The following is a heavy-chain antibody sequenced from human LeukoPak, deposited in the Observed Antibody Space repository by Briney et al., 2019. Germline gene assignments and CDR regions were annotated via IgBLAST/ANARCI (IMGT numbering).Heavy chain of an antibody. CDR2: IDWNGDAL. J-gene: IGHJ4*02. CDR1: GFSNADYG. Sequence: GGSLRLSCVGAGFSNADYGMSWVRQGPGKGLEWVAGIDWNGDALQYADSVKGRFTISRDNAKNSLYLKMDILRPEDTDVYYCARDLSATWYSLAYWGQGTLVTVSS. CDR3: ARDLSATWYSLAY. V-gene: IGHV3-20*04. D-gene: IGHD2-15*01.